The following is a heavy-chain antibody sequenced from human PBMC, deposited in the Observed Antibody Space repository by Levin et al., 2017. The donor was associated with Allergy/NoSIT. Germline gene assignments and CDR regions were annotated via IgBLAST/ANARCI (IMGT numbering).Heavy chain of an antibody. CDR2: INTDTGNP. Sequence: PGESLKISCKASGYTFTSYAMNWVRQAPGQGLEWMGWINTDTGNPTYAQGFTGRFVFSLDTSVSTAYLQISSLKAEDTAVYYCASMGFYSGYDYGRFDPWGQGTLVTVSS. V-gene: IGHV7-4-1*02. CDR3: ASMGFYSGYDYGRFDP. CDR1: GYTFTSYA. D-gene: IGHD5-12*01. J-gene: IGHJ5*02.